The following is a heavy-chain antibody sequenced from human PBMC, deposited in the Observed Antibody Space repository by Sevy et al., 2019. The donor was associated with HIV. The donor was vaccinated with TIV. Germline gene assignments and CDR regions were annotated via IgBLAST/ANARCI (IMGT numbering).Heavy chain of an antibody. CDR1: GFTFNTYW. CDR2: IKRDGSEK. CDR3: ARGWKVAATLYFYYSMDV. D-gene: IGHD2-15*01. V-gene: IGHV3-7*01. J-gene: IGHJ6*02. Sequence: GGSLRLSCAASGFTFNTYWMSWVRQSLGKGLEWVANIKRDGSEKYYVDSVEGRFTISRDNAKNSLYLQMSSLRAEDTAVYYCARGWKVAATLYFYYSMDVWGQGTTVTVSS.